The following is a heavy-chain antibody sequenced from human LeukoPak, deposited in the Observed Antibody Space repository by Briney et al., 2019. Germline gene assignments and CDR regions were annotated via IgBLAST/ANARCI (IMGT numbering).Heavy chain of an antibody. V-gene: IGHV3-73*01. CDR2: IRSKANNYAT. Sequence: PGGSLRLSCAASGFTFSDSSMHWVRQASGKGLEWVGRIRSKANNYATAYAASVKGRFTISRDDSKNTAYLQMNSLKTEDTAVYYCSRQAMDCSSTSCHFYYYYIDVWGKGTTVTVSS. D-gene: IGHD2-2*01. CDR3: SRQAMDCSSTSCHFYYYYIDV. CDR1: GFTFSDSS. J-gene: IGHJ6*03.